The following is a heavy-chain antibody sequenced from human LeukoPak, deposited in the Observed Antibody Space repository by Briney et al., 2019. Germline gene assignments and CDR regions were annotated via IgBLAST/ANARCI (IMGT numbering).Heavy chain of an antibody. Sequence: GRSLRLSCAASGFTFDDYAMHWVRQAPGKDLEWVSGISWNSGSIGYADSVKGRFTISRDNAKNSLYLQMNSLRAEDTALYYCAKDIQVAARPGAFDIWGQGTMVTVSS. V-gene: IGHV3-9*01. D-gene: IGHD6-6*01. CDR1: GFTFDDYA. CDR3: AKDIQVAARPGAFDI. CDR2: ISWNSGSI. J-gene: IGHJ3*02.